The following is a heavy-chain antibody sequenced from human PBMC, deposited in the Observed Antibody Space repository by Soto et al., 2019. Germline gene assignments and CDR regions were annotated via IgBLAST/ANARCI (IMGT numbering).Heavy chain of an antibody. CDR1: GLIFSNYK. Sequence: PGGSLTLSCAASGLIFSNYKMHSVRQAPGKGLVWVSRINTDGSITDYADSVKCRFTVSRDNAKNTMYLQMNSLTADDTAVYYCARDTNGLHYWGQGTLVTVSS. CDR3: ARDTNGLHY. D-gene: IGHD2-8*01. CDR2: INTDGSIT. J-gene: IGHJ4*02. V-gene: IGHV3-74*01.